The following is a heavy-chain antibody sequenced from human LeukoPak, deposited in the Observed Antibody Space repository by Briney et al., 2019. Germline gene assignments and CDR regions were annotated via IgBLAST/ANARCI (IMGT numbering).Heavy chain of an antibody. J-gene: IGHJ4*02. V-gene: IGHV1-24*01. CDR2: FDPEDGET. D-gene: IGHD2-2*02. Sequence: ASVKVSCKVSGYTLTELSMHWVRQAPGKGLEWMEGFDPEDGETIYAQMFQGRVTMTEDTSTDTAYMELSSLRSEDTAVYYCATAPKYCSSTSCYRRYFDYWGQGTLVTVSS. CDR3: ATAPKYCSSTSCYRRYFDY. CDR1: GYTLTELS.